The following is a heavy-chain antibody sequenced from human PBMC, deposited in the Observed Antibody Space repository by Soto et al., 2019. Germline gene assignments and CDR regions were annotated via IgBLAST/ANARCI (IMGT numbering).Heavy chain of an antibody. D-gene: IGHD3-10*01. CDR1: GFYISSGGYY. CDR3: ARYIWFGESKYFDY. CDR2: IYYSGST. V-gene: IGHV4-31*03. J-gene: IGHJ4*02. Sequence: PSETLSLTCPFSGFYISSGGYYWSWIRQHPGKGLEWSGYIYYSGSTYYNPSLKSRVTISVDTSKDQFSLKLSSVTAADTAVYYCARYIWFGESKYFDYWGQGTLVTAPQ.